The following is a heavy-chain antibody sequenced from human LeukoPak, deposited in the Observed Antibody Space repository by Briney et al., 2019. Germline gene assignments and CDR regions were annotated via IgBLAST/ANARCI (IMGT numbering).Heavy chain of an antibody. CDR2: IYYSGST. CDR1: GGSISSYY. D-gene: IGHD3-22*01. CDR3: ARAPYYYDSSGYYYVFDY. J-gene: IGHJ4*02. Sequence: PSETLSLTCTASGGSISSYYWSWLRQPPGKGLEWIGYIYYSGSTNYNPSLKSRVTISVDTSKNQFSLKLSSVTAADTAVYYCARAPYYYDSSGYYYVFDYWGQGTLVTVSS. V-gene: IGHV4-59*01.